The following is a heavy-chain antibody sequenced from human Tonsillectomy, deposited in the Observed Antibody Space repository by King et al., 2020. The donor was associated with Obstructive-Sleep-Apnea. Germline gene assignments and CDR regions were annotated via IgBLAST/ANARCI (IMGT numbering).Heavy chain of an antibody. Sequence: EVQLVESGGGLVQPGRSLRLSCAASGFTFDNYGVHWVRQAPGKGLEWVSGISWNSATKGYADSVKGRFTISRDNAKNSLCLLMNRLRPEETALYYCAKDNTTSGWSGVFDYWGRGTLVTVSS. CDR1: GFTFDNYG. J-gene: IGHJ4*02. D-gene: IGHD6-19*01. V-gene: IGHV3-9*01. CDR2: ISWNSATK. CDR3: AKDNTTSGWSGVFDY.